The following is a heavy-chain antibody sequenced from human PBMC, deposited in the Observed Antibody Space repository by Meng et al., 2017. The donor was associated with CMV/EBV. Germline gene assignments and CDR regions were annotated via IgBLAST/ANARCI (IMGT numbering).Heavy chain of an antibody. CDR1: GGSISSSSYY. D-gene: IGHD3-10*01. V-gene: IGHV4-39*07. J-gene: IGHJ4*02. CDR2: IYYSGST. CDR3: VTWLWFGELSGYYFDY. Sequence: LPLQEAGPGLVKPSETLSLTCTVSGGSISSSSYYWGWIRQPPGKGLEWIGSIYYSGSTYYNPSLKSRVTISVDTSKNQFSLKLSSVTAADTAVYYCVTWLWFGELSGYYFDYWGQGTLVTVSS.